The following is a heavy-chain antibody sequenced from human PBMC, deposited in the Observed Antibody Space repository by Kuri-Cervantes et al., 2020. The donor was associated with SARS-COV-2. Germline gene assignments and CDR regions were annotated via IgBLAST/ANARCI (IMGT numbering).Heavy chain of an antibody. D-gene: IGHD6-19*01. CDR3: ARDHSGWYLDY. CDR1: GFTFSSYA. CDR2: ISYDGSNK. Sequence: GESLKISCAASGFTFSSYAMHWVRQAPGKGLEWVAVISYDGSNKYYADSVKGRFTISRDNSKNTLYLQMNSLRAGDTAVYYCARDHSGWYLDYWGQGTLVTVSS. J-gene: IGHJ4*02. V-gene: IGHV3-30*04.